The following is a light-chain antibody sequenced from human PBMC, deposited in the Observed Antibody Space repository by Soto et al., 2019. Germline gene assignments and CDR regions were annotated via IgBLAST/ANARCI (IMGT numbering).Light chain of an antibody. J-gene: IGLJ1*01. CDR2: EVS. V-gene: IGLV2-23*02. Sequence: QSALTQPASVSGSPGQSITISCTGTSSDIGNYDFVSWYQQVPGTAPKAMIYEVSSRPSGVSNRFSGSKSGNTASLTISGLQAEDEADYFCCSYAGSNTFVFGTGTKLTVL. CDR1: SSDIGNYDF. CDR3: CSYAGSNTFV.